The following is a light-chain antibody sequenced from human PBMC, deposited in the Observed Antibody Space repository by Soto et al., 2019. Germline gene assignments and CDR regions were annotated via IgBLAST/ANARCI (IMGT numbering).Light chain of an antibody. CDR2: DVS. J-gene: IGLJ2*01. V-gene: IGLV2-14*03. CDR3: SLYATSYFPVI. Sequence: QSALAQPASVSGSPGQSITISCTGSSSDVGAYKYVSWYQFHPGKAPKLMIYDVSNRPSGVSNRFSGSKSGNTASLTISGLQAEDEADYYCSLYATSYFPVIYGGGTKVTVL. CDR1: SSDVGAYKY.